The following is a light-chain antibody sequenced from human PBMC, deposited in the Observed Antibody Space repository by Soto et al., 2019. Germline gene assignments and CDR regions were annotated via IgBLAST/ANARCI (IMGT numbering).Light chain of an antibody. CDR2: GVR. Sequence: QSALTQPTSVSGSPGQSITISCTGNSNDIGAYDYVSWYQQHPGKAPRLLIHGVRNRPSGISSRFSASKSGNTASLTVSGLQAEDEADYYCSSYGGTNSLKVFGGGTQLTVL. V-gene: IGLV2-14*01. CDR1: SNDIGAYDY. J-gene: IGLJ2*01. CDR3: SSYGGTNSLKV.